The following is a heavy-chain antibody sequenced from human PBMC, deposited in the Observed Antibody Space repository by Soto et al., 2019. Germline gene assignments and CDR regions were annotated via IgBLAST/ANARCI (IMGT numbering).Heavy chain of an antibody. J-gene: IGHJ5*02. CDR1: GGSLSSSSYY. CDR3: ARTQSYNWFDP. V-gene: IGHV4-31*03. CDR2: IYYSGST. Sequence: SETLFLTCTVSGGSLSSSSYYWGWIRQHPGKGLEWIAYIYYSGSTYYNPSLKSRVTISVDTSKNQFSLKLSSVTAADTAVYYCARTQSYNWFDPWGQGTLVNVSS.